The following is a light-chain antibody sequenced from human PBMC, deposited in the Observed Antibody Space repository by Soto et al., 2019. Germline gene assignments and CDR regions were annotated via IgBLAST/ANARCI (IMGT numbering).Light chain of an antibody. CDR1: HSLLHRDGYNY. Sequence: DIVMTQSPLSLPVTPGEPASISCRSSHSLLHRDGYNYLDWYLQKPGQSPQLLIYTLSYRASGVPDRFSGSGSGTDFTLKISRVEAEDVGVYYCMQRKEFPVTFGGGTKVDI. V-gene: IGKV2-40*01. J-gene: IGKJ4*01. CDR2: TLS. CDR3: MQRKEFPVT.